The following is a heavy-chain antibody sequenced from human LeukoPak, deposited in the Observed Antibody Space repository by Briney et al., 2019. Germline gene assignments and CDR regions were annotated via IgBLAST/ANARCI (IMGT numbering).Heavy chain of an antibody. Sequence: PGRSLRLSCAASGFTFSSYGMHWVRQAPGKGLEWVAVIWYDGSNKYYADSVKGRFTISRDNSKNTLYLQMNSLRAEDTAVYYCAREKWRPSGRWEPLDYWGQGTLVTVSS. V-gene: IGHV3-33*01. CDR1: GFTFSSYG. D-gene: IGHD1-26*01. CDR3: AREKWRPSGRWEPLDY. J-gene: IGHJ4*02. CDR2: IWYDGSNK.